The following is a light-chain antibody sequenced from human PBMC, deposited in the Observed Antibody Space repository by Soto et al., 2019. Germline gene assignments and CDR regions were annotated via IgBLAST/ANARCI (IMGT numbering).Light chain of an antibody. CDR1: QSISSSF. Sequence: PGERASLSCGPSQSISSSFLAWYQQKPGQAPRLLIYGASSRATGIPDRFSGTGSETDFTLTISRLEPEDVAVYYCQQYDNSPITFGQGTRLEI. J-gene: IGKJ5*01. CDR2: GAS. V-gene: IGKV3-20*01. CDR3: QQYDNSPIT.